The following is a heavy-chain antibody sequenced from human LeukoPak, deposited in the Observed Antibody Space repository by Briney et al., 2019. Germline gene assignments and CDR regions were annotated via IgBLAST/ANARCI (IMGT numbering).Heavy chain of an antibody. D-gene: IGHD3-16*01. CDR2: IGGRGGST. Sequence: GGSLRLSCAASGFSFSDFTMTWVRQAPGKGPEWVSAIGGRGGSTYYADSLGGRFTISRDNSKDMLYLQMNSLKVEDTATYYCGKEGGAWGQGTKVTVSS. CDR3: GKEGGA. V-gene: IGHV3-23*01. CDR1: GFSFSDFT. J-gene: IGHJ5*02.